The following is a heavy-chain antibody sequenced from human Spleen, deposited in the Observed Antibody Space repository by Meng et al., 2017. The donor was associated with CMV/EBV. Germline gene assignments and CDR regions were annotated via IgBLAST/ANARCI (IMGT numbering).Heavy chain of an antibody. CDR1: FTFSDYY. D-gene: IGHD3-22*01. Sequence: FTFSDYYMGWIRQAPGKGLEWVSFISGSSNTIYYADSVKGRFTVSRDYAKKSVYLQMNSLRAEDTAVYYCAREPYDSSGYYVPGSDYWGQGTLVTVSS. CDR3: AREPYDSSGYYVPGSDY. CDR2: ISGSSNTI. V-gene: IGHV3-11*04. J-gene: IGHJ4*02.